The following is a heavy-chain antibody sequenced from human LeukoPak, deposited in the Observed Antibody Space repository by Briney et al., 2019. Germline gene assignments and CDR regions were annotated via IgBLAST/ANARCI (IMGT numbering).Heavy chain of an antibody. CDR1: GYTFPNYW. D-gene: IGHD3-22*01. Sequence: GESLKISCKGSGYTFPNYWIGLVRQMPGKGLEWMGIIYPADSNTRYSPSVQGQVTISADKSISTAYLQWSSLKASDTAMYYCARFAYGSDYFPGHYWGQGTLVTVSS. CDR2: IYPADSNT. J-gene: IGHJ4*02. CDR3: ARFAYGSDYFPGHY. V-gene: IGHV5-51*01.